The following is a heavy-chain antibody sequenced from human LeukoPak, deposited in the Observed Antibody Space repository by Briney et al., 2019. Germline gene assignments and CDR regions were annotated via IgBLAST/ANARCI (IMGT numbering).Heavy chain of an antibody. Sequence: SLRLSCAASGFTFDDYAMHWVRQAPGKGLEWVSGISWNSGSIGYADSVKGRFTISRDNAKNSLYLQMNSLGAEDTALYYCAKDSYYDSSGYPDYWGQGTLVTVSS. D-gene: IGHD3-22*01. J-gene: IGHJ4*02. CDR1: GFTFDDYA. V-gene: IGHV3-9*01. CDR2: ISWNSGSI. CDR3: AKDSYYDSSGYPDY.